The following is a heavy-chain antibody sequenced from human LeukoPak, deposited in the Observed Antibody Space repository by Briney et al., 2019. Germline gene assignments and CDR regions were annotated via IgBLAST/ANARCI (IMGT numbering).Heavy chain of an antibody. V-gene: IGHV3-30-3*01. J-gene: IGHJ4*02. Sequence: GGSLRLSCAASGFTFSSYAMHWVRQAPGKGLEWVAVISYDGSNKYYADSVKGRFTISRDNSKNTLYLQMNSLRAEDTAVYYCARMGYGDYEFDYWGQGTLVTVSS. CDR3: ARMGYGDYEFDY. CDR2: ISYDGSNK. D-gene: IGHD4-17*01. CDR1: GFTFSSYA.